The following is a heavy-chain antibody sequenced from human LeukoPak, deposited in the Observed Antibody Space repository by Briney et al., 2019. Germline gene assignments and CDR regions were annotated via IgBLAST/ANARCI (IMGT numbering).Heavy chain of an antibody. D-gene: IGHD5-12*01. J-gene: IGHJ4*02. Sequence: SGSLSLTCTVSGGSISSYYMSWIRQPPGKGLEWIGYIYYSGSTNYNPSLKSRVTISVDTSKNQFSLKLSSVTAADTAVYYCARRGPYSGYDYDYWGQGTLVTVSS. CDR2: IYYSGST. V-gene: IGHV4-59*01. CDR1: GGSISSYY. CDR3: ARRGPYSGYDYDY.